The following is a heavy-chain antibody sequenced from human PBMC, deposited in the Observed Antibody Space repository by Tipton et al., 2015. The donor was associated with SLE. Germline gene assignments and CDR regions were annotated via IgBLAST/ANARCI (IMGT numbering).Heavy chain of an antibody. Sequence: GLVKPSETLSLTCAVYGGSFSDYYWTWIRQPPGEGLEWIGEITHSGSTNYNPSLKSRVTISVDTSKNQFSLKLSSVTAADTAVYWGNYWGQGTLVTVSS. D-gene: IGHD3-16*01. CDR3: NY. J-gene: IGHJ4*02. CDR1: GGSFSDYY. CDR2: ITHSGST. V-gene: IGHV4-34*01.